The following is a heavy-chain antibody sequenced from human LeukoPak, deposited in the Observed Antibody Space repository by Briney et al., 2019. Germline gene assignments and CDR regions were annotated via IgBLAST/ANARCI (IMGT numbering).Heavy chain of an antibody. V-gene: IGHV3-7*04. J-gene: IGHJ4*02. CDR2: INQDGIVE. CDR1: GFTISNYW. CDR3: ARDCCASGSHDY. D-gene: IGHD3-10*01. Sequence: GGSLRLSCAASGFTISNYWMNWVRQAPGEGLEWVANINQDGIVEHYVDSVKGRFTISRDNAKNSLYLQMNTLRAEDTAVYYCARDCCASGSHDYWGQGALVTVSS.